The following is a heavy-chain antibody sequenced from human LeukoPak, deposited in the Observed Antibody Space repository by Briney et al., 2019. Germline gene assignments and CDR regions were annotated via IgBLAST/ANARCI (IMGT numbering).Heavy chain of an antibody. V-gene: IGHV3-30*18. CDR2: ISYDESNK. CDR3: AKDGAVTTRYYYYNGMDV. CDR1: GFTFSTYG. D-gene: IGHD4-11*01. J-gene: IGHJ6*02. Sequence: PGGSLRLTCAASGFTFSTYGMHWVHQAPGRGLEWVALISYDESNKLYADSVKGRFTISRDNSKNTLYLQMNSLRAEDTAVYYCAKDGAVTTRYYYYNGMDVWGQGTTVTVSS.